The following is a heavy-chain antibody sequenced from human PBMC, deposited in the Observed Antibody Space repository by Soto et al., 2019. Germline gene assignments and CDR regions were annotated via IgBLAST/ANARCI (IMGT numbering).Heavy chain of an antibody. CDR1: GFTFDDYA. J-gene: IGHJ3*02. CDR3: AKDMGGQLVPGGAFDI. CDR2: ISWNSGSI. V-gene: IGHV3-9*01. Sequence: EVQLVESGGGLVQPGRSLRLSCAASGFTFDDYAMHWVRQAPGKGLEWVSGISWNSGSIGYADSVKGRFTISRDNAKNSLYLQMNSLRAEDTALYYCAKDMGGQLVPGGAFDIWGQGTMVTVSS. D-gene: IGHD6-6*01.